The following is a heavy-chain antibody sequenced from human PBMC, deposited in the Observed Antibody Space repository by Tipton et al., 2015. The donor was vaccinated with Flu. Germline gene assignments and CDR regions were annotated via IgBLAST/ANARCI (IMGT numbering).Heavy chain of an antibody. CDR2: ISSSGSTI. CDR3: ARARDPYNWNVRYFDY. D-gene: IGHD1-20*01. Sequence: TASGFTFSDYYMSWIRQAPGKGLEWVSYISSSGSTIYYADSVKGRFTISRDNAKNSLYLQMNSLRAEDTAVYYCARARDPYNWNVRYFDYWGQGTLVTVSS. CDR1: GFTFSDYY. V-gene: IGHV3-11*01. J-gene: IGHJ4*02.